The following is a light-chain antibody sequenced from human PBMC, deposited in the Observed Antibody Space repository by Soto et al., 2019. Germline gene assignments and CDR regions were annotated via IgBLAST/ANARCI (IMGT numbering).Light chain of an antibody. CDR3: SSYAGSSNV. CDR1: SSDVGGYNY. V-gene: IGLV2-8*01. J-gene: IGLJ1*01. CDR2: GVN. Sequence: QSVLTQPPSASGSAGQSVAISCTGISSDVGGYNYVSWYQQHPGKAPKLMIYGVNKRPSGVPDRFSGSKSGNTASLTVSGLQAEDEADYYCSSYAGSSNVFGTGTKVTLL.